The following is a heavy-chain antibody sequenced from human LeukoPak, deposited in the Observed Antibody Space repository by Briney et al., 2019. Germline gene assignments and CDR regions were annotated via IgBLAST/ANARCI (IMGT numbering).Heavy chain of an antibody. V-gene: IGHV1-46*01. D-gene: IGHD4-17*01. Sequence: RASVKVSCRASRYTFTIYYMHWVRQAPGQGLEWMGIINPSGGSTSYAQKFQGRVTMTRDMSTSTVYMELSSLRSEDTAVYYCARVGGVYGLRYAFDIWGQGTMVTVSS. CDR2: INPSGGST. CDR3: ARVGGVYGLRYAFDI. CDR1: RYTFTIYY. J-gene: IGHJ3*02.